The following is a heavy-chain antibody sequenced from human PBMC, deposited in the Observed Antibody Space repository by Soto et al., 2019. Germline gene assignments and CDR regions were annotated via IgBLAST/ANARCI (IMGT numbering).Heavy chain of an antibody. CDR2: IYYTGNT. J-gene: IGHJ5*02. CDR3: ARDPRSPNYHHH. Sequence: QVQLQESGPGLVKPSQTLSLTCTVSGGSVSSGSYYWSWIRQHPGRGLEWIGYIYYTGNTYYNPSLNSRLAISVDTSKNQFSQKLTSVTAADTAAYYCARDPRSPNYHHHWCQGTLVTVS. CDR1: GGSVSSGSYY. V-gene: IGHV4-31*03. D-gene: IGHD2-8*01.